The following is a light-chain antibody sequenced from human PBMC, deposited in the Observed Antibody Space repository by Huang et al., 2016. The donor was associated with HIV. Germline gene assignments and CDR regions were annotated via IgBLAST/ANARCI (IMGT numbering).Light chain of an antibody. CDR3: MQNIKIPLIT. V-gene: IGKV2D-29*02. Sequence: EIVMTQTPLSLSVTPGQPASISCRSSQSLLYSEGKTYLYWYLQRPGQSPRLLIYEVSHRVSGVPDMCIGSGSGTDFTLKISRVEAEDVGVYYCMQNIKIPLITFGQGTRLEIK. CDR1: QSLLYSEGKTY. J-gene: IGKJ5*01. CDR2: EVS.